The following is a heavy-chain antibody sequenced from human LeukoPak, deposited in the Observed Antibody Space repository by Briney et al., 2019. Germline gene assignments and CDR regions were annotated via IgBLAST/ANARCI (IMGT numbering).Heavy chain of an antibody. CDR2: IIPMIGIT. J-gene: IGHJ4*02. V-gene: IGHV1-69*04. CDR1: GGTFNSYA. Sequence: SVKVSCKSSGGTFNSYAFRWVRQAPGQGLEWMGRIIPMIGITNYAQKFQGRVTITADKSTSTAYMELSSLRSDDTAVYYCARDCDRSGYYCYWGQGILVTVSS. CDR3: ARDCDRSGYYCY. D-gene: IGHD3-22*01.